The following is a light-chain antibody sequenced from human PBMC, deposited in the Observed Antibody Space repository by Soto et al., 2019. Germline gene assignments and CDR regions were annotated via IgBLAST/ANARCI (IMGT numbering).Light chain of an antibody. CDR1: QTSGSNF. V-gene: IGKV3D-20*02. CDR2: ASS. Sequence: EIVLTQSPGTLSLSPGERATLSCKTSQTSGSNFLAWYQHKPGQAPRLLIYASSNRATGIPDRFSGSGSGTDFTLTISSLEPEDFAVYYCQQRSNYAITFGQGTRLEIK. CDR3: QQRSNYAIT. J-gene: IGKJ5*01.